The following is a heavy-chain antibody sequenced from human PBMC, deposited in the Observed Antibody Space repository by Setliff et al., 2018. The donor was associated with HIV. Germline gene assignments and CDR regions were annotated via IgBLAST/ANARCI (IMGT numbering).Heavy chain of an antibody. J-gene: IGHJ4*02. Sequence: ASVKVSCKASGYPFSTYFMHWVRQAPGQGLEWMGIINPSGGSITYAQKFQGRVTITRDTSTSTVYMELSSLRSEDTAVYYCARAAASKNIRGEYYFDYWGQGTLVTSPQ. CDR1: GYPFSTYF. V-gene: IGHV1-46*01. D-gene: IGHD3-16*01. CDR3: ARAAASKNIRGEYYFDY. CDR2: INPSGGSI.